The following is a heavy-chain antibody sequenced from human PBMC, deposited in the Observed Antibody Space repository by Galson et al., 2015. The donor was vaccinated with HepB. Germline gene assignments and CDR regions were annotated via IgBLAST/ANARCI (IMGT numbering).Heavy chain of an antibody. V-gene: IGHV1-2*05. J-gene: IGHJ3*02. CDR1: GYTFTDYY. D-gene: IGHD3-10*01. CDR3: ARASLYYYGSGSHYAFDI. Sequence: SVKVSCKASGYTFTDYYIHWVRQAPGQGLEWMGRINPNSGGTNYAQKFQGRVTMTRDTSISTAYMELSRLRSDDTVVYYCARASLYYYGSGSHYAFDIWGQGTMVTVSS. CDR2: INPNSGGT.